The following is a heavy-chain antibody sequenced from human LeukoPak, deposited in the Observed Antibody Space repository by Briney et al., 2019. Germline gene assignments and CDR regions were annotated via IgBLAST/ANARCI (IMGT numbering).Heavy chain of an antibody. Sequence: SVKVSCKASGGTFSSYAISWVRQAPGQGLEWMGGIIPIFGTANYAQKFQGRVTITADESTSTAYMELSSLRSEDTAVYYCAVPETSMAYKYYYYMDVWGKGTTVTVSS. V-gene: IGHV1-69*01. CDR2: IIPIFGTA. CDR3: AVPETSMAYKYYYYMDV. CDR1: GGTFSSYA. J-gene: IGHJ6*03. D-gene: IGHD2/OR15-2a*01.